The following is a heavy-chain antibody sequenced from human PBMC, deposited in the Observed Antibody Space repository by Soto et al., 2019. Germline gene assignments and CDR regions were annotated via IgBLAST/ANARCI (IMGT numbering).Heavy chain of an antibody. CDR1: GFTFSNFA. CDR2: ISGSGETT. CDR3: AKDLNFWNGYYMGLDY. Sequence: TGGSLRLSCAASGFTFSNFAMSWVRQAPGKGVEWVSGISGSGETTYNADSVKGRFTISRDNSKNTLFLQMNSLRAEDTAVYYCAKDLNFWNGYYMGLDYWGQGTLVTVSS. V-gene: IGHV3-23*01. J-gene: IGHJ4*02. D-gene: IGHD3-3*01.